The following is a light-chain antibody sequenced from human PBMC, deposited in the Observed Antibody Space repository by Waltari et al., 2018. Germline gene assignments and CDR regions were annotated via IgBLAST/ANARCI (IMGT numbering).Light chain of an antibody. CDR3: QSYDDNNHWL. CDR2: ANV. J-gene: IGLJ3*02. V-gene: IGLV6-57*01. Sequence: NFVLTQPHSVSDSPGKTVTISCTRNIGRLARYPLHWYQQLPGGSPSPVIYANVQRPSGVPDRFSGSIDIFSNSASLTISGLKTEDEADYYCQSYDDNNHWLFGGGTKLTVL. CDR1: IGRLARYP.